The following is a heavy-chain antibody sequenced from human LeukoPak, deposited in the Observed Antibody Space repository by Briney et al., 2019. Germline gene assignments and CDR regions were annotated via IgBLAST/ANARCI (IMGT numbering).Heavy chain of an antibody. CDR3: ARGSEVVITNDAFDI. D-gene: IGHD3-22*01. J-gene: IGHJ3*02. V-gene: IGHV1-2*02. CDR2: INPNSGGT. CDR1: GYTFTGYY. Sequence: ASVKVSCKASGYTFTGYYMHWVRQAPGQGLEWMGWINPNSGGTNYAQKFQGRVTMTRDTSISTAYMELSRLRSDDTAVYYCARGSEVVITNDAFDIWGQGTMVTVSS.